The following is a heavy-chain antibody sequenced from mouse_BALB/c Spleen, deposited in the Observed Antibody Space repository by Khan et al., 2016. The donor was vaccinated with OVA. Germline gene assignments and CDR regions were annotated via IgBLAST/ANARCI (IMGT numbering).Heavy chain of an antibody. Sequence: QVQLKESGPGLVAPSQSLSITCTVSGFSLSRYSVNWVRQPPGKGLEWLGIMWIGGSTDYNSALKSRLSISKDNSKSQVFLKMNSLQTDDTATYYCARNGDGGSYWYFDDWGQGTTVTVSS. V-gene: IGHV2-6-4*01. D-gene: IGHD3-3*01. CDR2: MWIGGST. CDR3: ARNGDGGSYWYFDD. J-gene: IGHJ1*01. CDR1: GFSLSRYS.